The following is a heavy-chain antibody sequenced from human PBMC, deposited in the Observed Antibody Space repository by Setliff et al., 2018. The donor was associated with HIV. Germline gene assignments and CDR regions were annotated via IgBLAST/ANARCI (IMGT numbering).Heavy chain of an antibody. J-gene: IGHJ3*02. CDR1: GYTFNNYG. CDR3: ASGRGIYGSGALEAYDI. V-gene: IGHV1-18*01. CDR2: LSGYGNR. D-gene: IGHD3-10*01. Sequence: ASVKVSCKASGYTFNNYGVMWVRQAPGQGLEWMGWLSGYGNRKYAQKFEGRLTVTTDTSTSTAYMELRTLRSDDTAVYFCASGRGIYGSGALEAYDIWGQGTMVTVSS.